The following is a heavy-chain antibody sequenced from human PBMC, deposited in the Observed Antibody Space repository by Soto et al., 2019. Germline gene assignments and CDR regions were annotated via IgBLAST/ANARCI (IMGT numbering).Heavy chain of an antibody. D-gene: IGHD1-1*01. CDR2: IYYSGST. CDR3: AADLAPTDPYNGFEP. CDR1: GGSISSYY. Sequence: SETLSLTCTVSGGSISSYYWSWIRQPPGKGLEWIGYIYYSGSTNYNPSLKSRVTITRDVSTNTAYMELTSLRSEDTAVYYCAADLAPTDPYNGFEPWGQGTLVTVSS. V-gene: IGHV4-59*12. J-gene: IGHJ5*02.